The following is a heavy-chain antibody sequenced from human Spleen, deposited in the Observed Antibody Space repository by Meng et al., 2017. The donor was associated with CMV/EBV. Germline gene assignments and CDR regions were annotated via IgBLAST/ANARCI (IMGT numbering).Heavy chain of an antibody. CDR2: ISWNGATR. V-gene: IGHV3-20*01. D-gene: IGHD2-15*01. J-gene: IGHJ4*02. CDR1: GFTFSRYR. CDR3: VKSYSRFCSGGSCYSGFDF. Sequence: GGSLRLSCAAFGFTFSRYRMSWVRQAPGKGLEWVSGISWNGATRGYADSVKGRFTISRDNAKNSLFLQMNSLRVEDTALYHCVKSYSRFCSGGSCYSGFDFWGRGTLVTVSS.